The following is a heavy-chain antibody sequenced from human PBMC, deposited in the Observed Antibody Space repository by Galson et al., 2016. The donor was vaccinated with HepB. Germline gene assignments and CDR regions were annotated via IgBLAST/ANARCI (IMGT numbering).Heavy chain of an antibody. CDR1: GYTFTYHY. Sequence: SVKVSCKASGYTFTYHYLHWVRQAPGQALEWMGWVTPSNGYTNYAQKFQDRVTITWDRSLSTAYMELSSLRSEDTAMFYCAEGSYFDYWGQGSLVTVSS. CDR3: AEGSYFDY. V-gene: IGHV1-45*02. CDR2: VTPSNGYT. J-gene: IGHJ4*02.